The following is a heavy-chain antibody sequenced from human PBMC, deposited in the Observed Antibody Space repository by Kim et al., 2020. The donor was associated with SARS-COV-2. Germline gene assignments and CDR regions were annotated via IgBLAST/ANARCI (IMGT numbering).Heavy chain of an antibody. J-gene: IGHJ3*02. CDR2: GNT. V-gene: IGHV3-23*01. Sequence: GNTYCADSVKGHSTNSRDNSKQTLYLQMNSLRADDTAIYYCARGAGTFDIWGQGTTVTVSS. CDR3: ARGAGTFDI.